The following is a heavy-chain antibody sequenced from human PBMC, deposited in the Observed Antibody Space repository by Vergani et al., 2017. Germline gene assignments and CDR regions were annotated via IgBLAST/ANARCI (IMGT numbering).Heavy chain of an antibody. D-gene: IGHD1-1*01. CDR2: ISGSGGST. V-gene: IGHV3-23*04. Sequence: EVQLVESGGGLVQPGGSLRLSCAASGFTFSSYAMSWVRQAPGKGLEWVSSISGSGGSTYYADSVKGRFTISRDNSKNTLYLQMNSLRAEDTAVYYCAKDPWGTTGTTPQSPYYYYYGMDVWGQGTPVTVSS. CDR1: GFTFSSYA. CDR3: AKDPWGTTGTTPQSPYYYYYGMDV. J-gene: IGHJ6*02.